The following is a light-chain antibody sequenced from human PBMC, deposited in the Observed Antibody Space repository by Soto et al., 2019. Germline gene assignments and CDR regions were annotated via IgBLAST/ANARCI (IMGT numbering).Light chain of an antibody. Sequence: DIQLTQSPSSLSASVGDRFTITFRASQGIDSSFAWYQQKPGKAPKLLIYAASSLQSGVPSRFSGSGSGTDFTLTISSLQPEDFATYYCQQLHDYPITFGQGTRLEIK. CDR3: QQLHDYPIT. CDR1: QGIDSS. V-gene: IGKV1-9*01. J-gene: IGKJ5*01. CDR2: AAS.